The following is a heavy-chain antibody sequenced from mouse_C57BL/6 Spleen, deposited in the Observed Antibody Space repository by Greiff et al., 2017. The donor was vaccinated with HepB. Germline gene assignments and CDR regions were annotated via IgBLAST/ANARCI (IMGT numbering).Heavy chain of an antibody. V-gene: IGHV1-69*01. CDR1: GYTFTSYW. J-gene: IGHJ1*03. D-gene: IGHD2-5*01. Sequence: QVQLKQPGAELVMPGASVKLSCKASGYTFTSYWMHWVKQRPGQGLEWIGEIDPSDSYTNYNQKFKGKSTLTVDKSSSTAYMQLSSLTSEDSAVYYCARSRSNNWYFDVWGTGTTVTVSS. CDR3: ARSRSNNWYFDV. CDR2: IDPSDSYT.